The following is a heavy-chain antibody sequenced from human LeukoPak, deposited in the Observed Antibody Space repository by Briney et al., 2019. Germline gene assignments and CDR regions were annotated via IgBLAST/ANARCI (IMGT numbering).Heavy chain of an antibody. CDR3: ARAAVAGTRYGLYFDY. V-gene: IGHV3-21*01. CDR1: GFTFSSYS. D-gene: IGHD6-19*01. CDR2: ISSSSSYI. J-gene: IGHJ4*02. Sequence: PGGSLRLSCAASGFTFSSYSMNWVRQAPGKGLEWVSSISSSSSYIYYADSVKGRFTISRDNAKNSLYLQMNSLRAEDTAVYYCARAAVAGTRYGLYFDYWGQGTLVTVSS.